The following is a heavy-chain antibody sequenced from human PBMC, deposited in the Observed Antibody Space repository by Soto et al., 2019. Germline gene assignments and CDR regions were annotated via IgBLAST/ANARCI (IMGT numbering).Heavy chain of an antibody. CDR3: AREVTMIVVVIENWFDP. V-gene: IGHV1-18*01. CDR2: ISAYNGNT. D-gene: IGHD3-22*01. J-gene: IGHJ5*02. Sequence: EASVKVSCKASGYTFTSYGISWVRQAPGQGLEWMGWISAYNGNTNYAQKLQGRVTMTTDTSTSTAYMELRSLRCDDTAVYYCAREVTMIVVVIENWFDPWGQGTLVTVSS. CDR1: GYTFTSYG.